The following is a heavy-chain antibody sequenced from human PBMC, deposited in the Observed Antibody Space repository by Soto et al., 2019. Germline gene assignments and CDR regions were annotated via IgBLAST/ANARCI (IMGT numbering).Heavy chain of an antibody. CDR2: IYYSGST. Sequence: SETLSLTCTVSGGSISSSSYYWGWIRQPPGKGLEWIGSIYYSGSTYYNPSLKSRVTISVDTSKNQFSLKLSSVTAADTAVYYCARRGQNVDTAMVTDYWGQGTLVTVS. CDR1: GGSISSSSYY. CDR3: ARRGQNVDTAMVTDY. J-gene: IGHJ4*02. D-gene: IGHD5-18*01. V-gene: IGHV4-39*01.